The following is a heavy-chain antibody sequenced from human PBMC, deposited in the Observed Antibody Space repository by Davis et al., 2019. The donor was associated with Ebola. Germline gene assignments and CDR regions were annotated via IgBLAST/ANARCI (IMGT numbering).Heavy chain of an antibody. CDR1: GFTFSTYW. V-gene: IGHV3-7*03. D-gene: IGHD3-9*01. Sequence: GESLKISCAASGFTFSTYWMNWVRQAPGTGLEWVANITQDGSEKYYVDSVKGRFTISRDNAKNSLYLQMNSLRAEDTAVYYCAREIEYYEILTGYFPYWGQGTLVTVSS. CDR2: ITQDGSEK. CDR3: AREIEYYEILTGYFPY. J-gene: IGHJ4*02.